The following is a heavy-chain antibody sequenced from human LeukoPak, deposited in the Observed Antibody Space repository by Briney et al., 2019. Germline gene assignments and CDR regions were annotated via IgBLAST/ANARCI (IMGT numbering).Heavy chain of an antibody. J-gene: IGHJ2*01. CDR3: ARVLTGPEGRYFDL. Sequence: SETLSLTCTVSGGSISSSSYYWGWIRQPPGKGLEWIGSIYYSGSTYYNPSLKSRVTISVDTSKNQFSLKLSSVTAADTAVYYCARVLTGPEGRYFDLWGRGTLVTVSS. D-gene: IGHD1-14*01. V-gene: IGHV4-39*01. CDR2: IYYSGST. CDR1: GGSISSSSYY.